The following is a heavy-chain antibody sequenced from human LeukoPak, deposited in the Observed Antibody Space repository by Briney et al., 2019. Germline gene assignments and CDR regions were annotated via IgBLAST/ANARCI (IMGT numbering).Heavy chain of an antibody. CDR1: GFTFSSYA. CDR2: VFGSGGST. Sequence: GSLRLSCAASGFTFSSYAMSWVRQAPGKGLEWVSSVFGSGGSTYYADSVKGRFTISRDNSKNTLYLQMDSLRAEDTAVYYCAKVSRGYCRGGTCYYLYGLDVWGQGTTVTVSS. D-gene: IGHD2-15*01. V-gene: IGHV3-23*01. CDR3: AKVSRGYCRGGTCYYLYGLDV. J-gene: IGHJ6*02.